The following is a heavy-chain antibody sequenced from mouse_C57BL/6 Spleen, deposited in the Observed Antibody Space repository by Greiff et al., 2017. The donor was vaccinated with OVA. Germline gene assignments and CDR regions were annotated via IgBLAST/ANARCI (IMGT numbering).Heavy chain of an antibody. J-gene: IGHJ3*01. CDR3: ARLYSNYVWFAY. CDR2: IDPSDSYT. Sequence: VQLQQPGAELVRPGTSVKLSCKASGYTFTSYWMHWVKQRPGQGLEWIGVIDPSDSYTNYNQKFKGKATLTVDTSSSTAYMQLSSLTSEDSAVYYCARLYSNYVWFAYWGQGTLVTVSA. CDR1: GYTFTSYW. D-gene: IGHD2-5*01. V-gene: IGHV1-59*01.